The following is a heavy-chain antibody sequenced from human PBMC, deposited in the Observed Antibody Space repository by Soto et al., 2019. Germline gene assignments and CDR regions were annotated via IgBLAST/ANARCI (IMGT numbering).Heavy chain of an antibody. D-gene: IGHD6-19*01. CDR2: ISSNGGST. Sequence: GGSLRLSCAASGFTFSSYAMHWVRQAPGKGLEYVSAISSNGGSTYYANSVKGRFTISGDNSKNTLYLQMGSLRAEDMAVYYCAREVSSGWYCDYWGQGTLVTVSS. J-gene: IGHJ4*02. CDR1: GFTFSSYA. CDR3: AREVSSGWYCDY. V-gene: IGHV3-64*01.